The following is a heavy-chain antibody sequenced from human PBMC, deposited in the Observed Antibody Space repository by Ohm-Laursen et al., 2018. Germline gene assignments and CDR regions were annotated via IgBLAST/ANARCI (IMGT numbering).Heavy chain of an antibody. CDR1: GGSFSGYY. D-gene: IGHD3-3*01. J-gene: IGHJ5*02. CDR2: INHSRST. Sequence: PSQTLSLTCAVYGGSFSGYYWNWIRQPPGKGLEWIGEINHSRSTKYNSSFKSQVTISVDTSRNQFSLKVSSVTAADTALYYCARATEVGAARHDWFDRWGQGTLVTVSS. V-gene: IGHV4-34*01. CDR3: ARATEVGAARHDWFDR.